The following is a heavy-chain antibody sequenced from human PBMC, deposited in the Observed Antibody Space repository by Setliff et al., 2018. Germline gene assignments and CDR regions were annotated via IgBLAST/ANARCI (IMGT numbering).Heavy chain of an antibody. CDR1: GYTFTGYY. Sequence: ASVKVSCKASGYTFTGYYMHWVRQAPGQGLEWMGWINPNSGGTKYSQKFQGRVTITRDTSASTAYMELSSLRSEDTAVYYCARDGFEIVVVPAAIYHYYYMDVWGKGTTVTVSS. CDR2: INPNSGGT. V-gene: IGHV1-2*02. J-gene: IGHJ6*03. CDR3: ARDGFEIVVVPAAIYHYYYMDV. D-gene: IGHD2-2*01.